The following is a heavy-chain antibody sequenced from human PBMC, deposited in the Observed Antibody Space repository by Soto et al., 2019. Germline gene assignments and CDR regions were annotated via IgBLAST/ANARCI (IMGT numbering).Heavy chain of an antibody. D-gene: IGHD1-26*01. CDR1: GYTFSAYL. V-gene: IGHV1-2*02. CDR2: INPNSGAT. Sequence: QVQLLQSGAEVKKPGASVKVSCTASGYTFSAYLIHWMRQAPGQRPEWMGWINPNSGATNYAQKLQGRVTMTRDTSTSAAFMALGRLTSDDVAVYYGARGADSGSHYSPFDVWGQRTLVSVSS. J-gene: IGHJ3*01. CDR3: ARGADSGSHYSPFDV.